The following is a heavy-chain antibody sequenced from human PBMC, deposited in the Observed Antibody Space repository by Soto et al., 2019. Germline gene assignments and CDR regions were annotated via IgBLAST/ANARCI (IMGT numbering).Heavy chain of an antibody. CDR3: ARWAPPNDY. Sequence: TSYGISWVRQAPGQGLEWMGWISAYNGNTNYAQKLQGRVTMTTDTSTSTAYMELWSLRSDDTAVYYCARWAPPNDYWGQGTLVTVSS. CDR1: TSYG. V-gene: IGHV1-18*01. J-gene: IGHJ4*02. CDR2: ISAYNGNT.